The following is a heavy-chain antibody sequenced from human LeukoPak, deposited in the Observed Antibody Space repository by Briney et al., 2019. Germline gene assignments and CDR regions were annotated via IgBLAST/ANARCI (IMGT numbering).Heavy chain of an antibody. Sequence: IGRIYTSGSTNYNPSLKSRVTMSVDTSKNQFSLKLSSVTAADTAVYYCARDGIAAARTFDYWGQGTLVTVSS. CDR2: IYTSGST. D-gene: IGHD6-13*01. V-gene: IGHV4-4*07. CDR3: ARDGIAAARTFDY. J-gene: IGHJ4*02.